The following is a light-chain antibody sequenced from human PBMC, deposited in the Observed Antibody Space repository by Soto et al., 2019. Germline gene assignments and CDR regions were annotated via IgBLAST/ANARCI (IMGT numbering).Light chain of an antibody. CDR3: QQYGSSPIT. V-gene: IGKV3-20*01. Sequence: EIVLTQSPDTLSLSPGERATLSCRASQSVRSRSLAWYQHNPGQAPRLLMYGASSRATGVPDRFSGSGSGTDFTLTISSLQSEDSAVYFCQQYGSSPITFGQGTRLEI. CDR1: QSVRSRS. J-gene: IGKJ5*01. CDR2: GAS.